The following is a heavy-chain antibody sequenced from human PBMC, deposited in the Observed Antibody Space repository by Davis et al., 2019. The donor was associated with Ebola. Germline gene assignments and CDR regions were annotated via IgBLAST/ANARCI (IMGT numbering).Heavy chain of an antibody. J-gene: IGHJ4*02. V-gene: IGHV3-7*01. CDR3: ARDPTIFGVP. D-gene: IGHD3-3*01. CDR1: GFTFSSYW. Sequence: GESLKISCAASGFTFSSYWMSWVRQAPGKGLEWVANIKQDGSEKYYVDSVKGRFTISRDNAKNSLYLQMNSLRAEDTAAYYCARDPTIFGVPWGQGTLVTVSS. CDR2: IKQDGSEK.